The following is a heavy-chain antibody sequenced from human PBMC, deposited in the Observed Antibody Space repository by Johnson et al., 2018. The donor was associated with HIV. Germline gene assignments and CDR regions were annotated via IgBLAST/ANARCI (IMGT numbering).Heavy chain of an antibody. CDR3: AKAIGDAFDI. D-gene: IGHD2/OR15-2a*01. CDR1: GFTFSSYA. Sequence: QLVESGGGVVQPGRSLRLSCAASGFTFSSYAMNWVRQAPGKGLEWVSGINWNSGSIGYADSVKGRFTISRDNAKKSLYLQMNSLRAEDTAVYYCAKAIGDAFDIWGQGTMVTVSS. CDR2: INWNSGSI. V-gene: IGHV3-9*01. J-gene: IGHJ3*02.